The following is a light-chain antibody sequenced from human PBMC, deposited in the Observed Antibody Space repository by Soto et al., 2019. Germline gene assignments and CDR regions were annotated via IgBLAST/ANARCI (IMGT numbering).Light chain of an antibody. V-gene: IGLV2-23*01. CDR2: EAF. CDR1: SSDVGSYNL. Sequence: QSALTQPASVSGSPGQSITISCTGTSSDVGSYNLVSWYQQHPGTAPKLMIYEAFKRPSGVSSRFSGSKSGDTASLTISGLQAEDEADYYCCSYAGSTTLYVFGTGTKVTVL. J-gene: IGLJ1*01. CDR3: CSYAGSTTLYV.